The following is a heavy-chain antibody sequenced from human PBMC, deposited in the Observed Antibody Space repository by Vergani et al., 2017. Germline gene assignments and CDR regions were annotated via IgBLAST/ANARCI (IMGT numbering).Heavy chain of an antibody. J-gene: IGHJ3*02. Sequence: EVQLVESGGGLVQPGGSLRLSCAASGFTFSSYWMSWVRQAPRKGLEWVANIKQDGSEKYYVDSVKGRFTISRDNAKNSLYLQMNSLRAEDTAVYYCARDRIVVVTAIRSDAFDIWGQGTMVTVSS. D-gene: IGHD2-21*02. CDR2: IKQDGSEK. CDR3: ARDRIVVVTAIRSDAFDI. V-gene: IGHV3-7*01. CDR1: GFTFSSYW.